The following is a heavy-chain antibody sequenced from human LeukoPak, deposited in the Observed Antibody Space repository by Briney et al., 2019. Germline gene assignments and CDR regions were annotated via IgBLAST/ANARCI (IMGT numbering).Heavy chain of an antibody. CDR1: GYSINSGYY. J-gene: IGHJ4*02. CDR3: ARITDLSVATDY. Sequence: SETLSLTCTVSGYSINSGYYWGWIRQPPGKGLEWIGSIWHTGSTYYNPSLKSRVTISVDTSKNQFSLKLTSVTAAGTAVYYCARITDLSVATDYWGQGTLVTVSS. D-gene: IGHD6-19*01. CDR2: IWHTGST. V-gene: IGHV4-38-2*02.